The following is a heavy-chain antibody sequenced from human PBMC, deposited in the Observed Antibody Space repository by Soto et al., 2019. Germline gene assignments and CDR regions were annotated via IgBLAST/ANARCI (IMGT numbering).Heavy chain of an antibody. CDR3: ARDREEYCSGGSCYYYYYMDV. CDR2: IYYSGST. D-gene: IGHD2-15*01. Sequence: SETLSLTCTVSGGSISSYYWSWIRQPPGKGLEWIGYIYYSGSTNYNPSLKSRVTISVDTSKNQFSLKLSSVTAADTAVYYCARDREEYCSGGSCYYYYYMDVWGKGTTVTVSS. CDR1: GGSISSYY. J-gene: IGHJ6*03. V-gene: IGHV4-59*01.